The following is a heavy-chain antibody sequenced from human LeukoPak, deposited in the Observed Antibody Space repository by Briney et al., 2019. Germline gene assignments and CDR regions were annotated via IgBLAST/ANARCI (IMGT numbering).Heavy chain of an antibody. J-gene: IGHJ4*02. D-gene: IGHD6-13*01. V-gene: IGHV4-39*01. CDR1: GGSISSGSYY. CDR2: IYYSGTT. CDR3: ARHSSSWYHFDY. Sequence: SETLSLTCTVSGGSISSGSYYWSWIRQPPGKGLEWIGSIYYSGTTYYNPSLKSRVTISVVTSKNQFSLNLSSVTAADTAAYYCARHSSSWYHFDYWGQGTLVTVSS.